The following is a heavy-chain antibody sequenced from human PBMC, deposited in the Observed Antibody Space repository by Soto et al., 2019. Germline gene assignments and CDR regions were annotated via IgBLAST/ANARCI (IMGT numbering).Heavy chain of an antibody. Sequence: PGGSLRLSCAVSGIAFNDAWMTWVRQAPGKGLEWVGRIGSEIDGATIDYAEPVKGRFTISRDGSKSTVFLQMNSLNTGDTAIYFCIADNSYSVGGALHWGQGTPVPVSS. V-gene: IGHV3-15*04. CDR2: IGSEIDGATI. J-gene: IGHJ4*02. D-gene: IGHD2-21*01. CDR3: IADNSYSVGGALH. CDR1: GIAFNDAW.